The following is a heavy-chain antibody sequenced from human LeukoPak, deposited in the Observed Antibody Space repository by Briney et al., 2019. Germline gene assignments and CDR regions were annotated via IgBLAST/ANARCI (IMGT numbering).Heavy chain of an antibody. V-gene: IGHV3-66*01. CDR3: ARDKLTQDASGSY. CDR2: IYSGGSR. Sequence: PGGSLRLSCAASGFTVSSNYMSWVRQAPGKGLEWVSVIYSGGSRYYADSVKGRFTISRDNSKNTLYLQMNSLRAEDTAVYYCARDKLTQDASGSYWGQGTLVTVSS. J-gene: IGHJ4*02. CDR1: GFTVSSNY. D-gene: IGHD3-10*01.